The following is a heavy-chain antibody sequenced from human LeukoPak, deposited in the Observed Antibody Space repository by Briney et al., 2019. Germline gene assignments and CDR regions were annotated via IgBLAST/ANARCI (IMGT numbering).Heavy chain of an antibody. CDR1: GGSISSYY. D-gene: IGHD6-6*01. J-gene: IGHJ1*01. CDR2: IYTSGST. CDR3: ARWEYSSSSGYFQH. Sequence: PSETLSLTCTVSGGSISSYYWSWLRQPPGKGLEWIGYIYTSGSTNYNPSLKSRVTISVDTSKNQFSLKLSSVTAADTAVYYYARWEYSSSSGYFQHWGQGTLVTVSS. V-gene: IGHV4-4*09.